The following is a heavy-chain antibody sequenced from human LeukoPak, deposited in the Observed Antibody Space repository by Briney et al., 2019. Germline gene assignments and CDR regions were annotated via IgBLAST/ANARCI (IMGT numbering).Heavy chain of an antibody. CDR2: ISGSSSYI. D-gene: IGHD5-12*01. Sequence: PGGSLRLSCAASGFTFSRYSMNWVRQAPGKGLEWVSSISGSSSYIYYADSVKGRFTISRDNARNSLYLQMNSLRADDTAVYYCARDVRGYSGYDLLYWGQGTLVTVSS. V-gene: IGHV3-21*01. CDR1: GFTFSRYS. CDR3: ARDVRGYSGYDLLY. J-gene: IGHJ4*02.